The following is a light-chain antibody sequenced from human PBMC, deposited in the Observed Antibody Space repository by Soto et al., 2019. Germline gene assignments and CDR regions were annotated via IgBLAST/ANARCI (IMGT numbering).Light chain of an antibody. CDR3: QQSYSAPPT. CDR1: PNIDNF. Sequence: DILMTQSPSSLSASVGDRVTITCRASPNIDNFLNWYQWRPGKAPKFLIFAASSLQGGVSSRFSGSGAGTDFTLTIINLQPEDFATYYFQQSYSAPPTFGQGTRLEMK. V-gene: IGKV1-39*01. CDR2: AAS. J-gene: IGKJ2*01.